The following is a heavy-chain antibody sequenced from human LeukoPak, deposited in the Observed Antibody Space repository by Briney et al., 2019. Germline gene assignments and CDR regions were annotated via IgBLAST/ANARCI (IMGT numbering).Heavy chain of an antibody. J-gene: IGHJ5*02. V-gene: IGHV4-31*03. CDR1: GGSVSSGGYY. CDR2: IYYSGST. Sequence: SETLSLTCTVSGGSVSSGGYYWSWVRQHPGKGLEWIGHIYYSGSTYYNPSLKSRVTISVDTSKNQFSLKLSSVTAADTAVYFCARVSSSFSLSRPGWFDPWGQGTLVTVSS. D-gene: IGHD3-3*02. CDR3: ARVSSSFSLSRPGWFDP.